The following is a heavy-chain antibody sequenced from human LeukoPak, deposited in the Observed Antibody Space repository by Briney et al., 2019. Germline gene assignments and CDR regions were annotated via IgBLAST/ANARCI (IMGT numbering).Heavy chain of an antibody. CDR3: ARTAAAGNWFDP. D-gene: IGHD6-13*01. CDR1: GYTFTGYY. CDR2: INPNGGGT. V-gene: IGHV1-2*02. Sequence: ASVKVSCKASGYTFTGYYMHWVRQAPGQGLEWMGWINPNGGGTNYAQKFQGRVTMTRDTSISTAYMELSRLRSDDTAVYYCARTAAAGNWFDPWGQGTLLTVSS. J-gene: IGHJ5*02.